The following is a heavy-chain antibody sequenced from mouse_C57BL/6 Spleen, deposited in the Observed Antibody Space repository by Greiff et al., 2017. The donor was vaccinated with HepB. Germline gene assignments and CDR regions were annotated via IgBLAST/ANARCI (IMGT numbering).Heavy chain of an antibody. V-gene: IGHV3-6*01. CDR2: ISYDGSN. CDR1: GYSITSGYY. CDR3: ARDWDAWFAY. D-gene: IGHD4-1*01. J-gene: IGHJ3*01. Sequence: EVQVVESGPGLVKPSQSLSLTCSVTGYSITSGYYWNWIRQFPGNKLEWMGYISYDGSNNYNPSLKNRISITRDTSKNQFFLKLNSVTTEDTATYYCARDWDAWFAYWGQGTLVTVSA.